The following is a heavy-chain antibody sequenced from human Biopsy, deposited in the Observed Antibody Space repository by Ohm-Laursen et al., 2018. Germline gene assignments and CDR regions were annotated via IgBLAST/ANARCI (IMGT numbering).Heavy chain of an antibody. Sequence: ASVKVSCKASGYSFTSYYMHWVRQAPGQGLGWMGMINPSGSTTSYPQIFRGRVTMTRDTSKSTVYMELSSLRSADTAVYFCARNTGWYGDLYYFDYWGQGTLVTVSS. CDR1: GYSFTSYY. CDR2: INPSGSTT. D-gene: IGHD6-19*01. J-gene: IGHJ4*02. CDR3: ARNTGWYGDLYYFDY. V-gene: IGHV1-46*01.